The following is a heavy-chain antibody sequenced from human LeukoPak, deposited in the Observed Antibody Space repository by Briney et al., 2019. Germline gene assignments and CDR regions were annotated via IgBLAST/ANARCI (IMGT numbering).Heavy chain of an antibody. CDR1: GGSISSSSYY. CDR3: ARSSGYSSSGGLNWFDT. V-gene: IGHV4-39*01. D-gene: IGHD6-13*01. Sequence: PSGTLSLTCTVSGGSISSSSYYWGWIRQPPGKGLEWIGSIYYSGSIYYNPSLKSRVTISVDTSKNQFSLKLSSVTAADTAVYYCARSSGYSSSGGLNWFDTWGQGTLVTVSS. J-gene: IGHJ5*02. CDR2: IYYSGSI.